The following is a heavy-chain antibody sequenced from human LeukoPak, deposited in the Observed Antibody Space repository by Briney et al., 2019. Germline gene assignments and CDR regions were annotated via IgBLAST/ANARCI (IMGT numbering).Heavy chain of an antibody. V-gene: IGHV4-34*01. CDR2: FNHSGST. CDR3: ARVRLPPYYYYYYYMDV. Sequence: SVTLSLNCAVYGGSFSGYSWTWIRQPPGKGLEWIGEFNHSGSTNYNPSLKSRVTISVDTSKNQFSLKLTSVTAADTAVYYCARVRLPPYYYYYYYMDVWGKGTTVTVSS. D-gene: IGHD5-12*01. J-gene: IGHJ6*03. CDR1: GGSFSGYS.